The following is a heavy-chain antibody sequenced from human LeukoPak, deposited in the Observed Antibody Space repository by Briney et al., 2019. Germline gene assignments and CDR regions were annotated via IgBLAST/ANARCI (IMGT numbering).Heavy chain of an antibody. CDR3: ARDTGYCSGGSCYHNYFDY. V-gene: IGHV4-39*07. J-gene: IGHJ4*02. CDR2: IYYSGST. D-gene: IGHD2-15*01. Sequence: SETLSLTCTVSGGSINSNSYYWGWIRQPPGRGLEWIGNIYYSGSTYYNPSLKSRVTISVDTSKNQFSLKLSSVTAADTAVYYCARDTGYCSGGSCYHNYFDYWGQGTLVTVSS. CDR1: GGSINSNSYY.